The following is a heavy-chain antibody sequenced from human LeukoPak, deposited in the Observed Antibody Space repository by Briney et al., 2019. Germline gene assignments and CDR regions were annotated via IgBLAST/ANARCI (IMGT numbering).Heavy chain of an antibody. CDR1: GFTFSSYG. Sequence: GGTLRLSCAASGFTFSSYGMSWVRQAPGKGLEWVSAISGSGGSTYYADSVKGRFTISRDNSKNTLYLQMNSLRAEDTAVYYCAKGSISTGSDYWGQGTLVTVSS. CDR2: ISGSGGST. J-gene: IGHJ4*02. CDR3: AKGSISTGSDY. D-gene: IGHD3-9*01. V-gene: IGHV3-23*01.